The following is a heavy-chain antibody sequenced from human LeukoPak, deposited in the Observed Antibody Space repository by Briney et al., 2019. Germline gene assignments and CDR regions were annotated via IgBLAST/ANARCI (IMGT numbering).Heavy chain of an antibody. J-gene: IGHJ4*02. CDR2: IISIFGTA. D-gene: IGHD4/OR15-4a*01. CDR1: GGTFSSYA. CDR3: ARDRDSNYQWYFDY. V-gene: IGHV1-69*13. Sequence: SVKVSCKASGGTFSSYAISWVRQAPGQGREWMGGIISIFGTANYAQKFQGRVTITADESTSTAYMELSSLRSEDTAVYYCARDRDSNYQWYFDYWGQGTLVTVSS.